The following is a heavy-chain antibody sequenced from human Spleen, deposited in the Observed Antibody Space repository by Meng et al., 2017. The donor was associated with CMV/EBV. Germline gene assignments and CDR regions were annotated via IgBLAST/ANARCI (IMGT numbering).Heavy chain of an antibody. CDR1: YPFTGYD. V-gene: IGHV1-2*02. CDR2: INPNSGGT. CDR3: ARGVARWAVTTGKNWFDP. Sequence: YPFTGYDMPWVRQAPGQGLEWMGWINPNSGGTNYAQRFQGRVNMTRDTSISTAYMEVTSLRSDDTAMYYCARGVARWAVTTGKNWFDPWGQGTLVTVSS. D-gene: IGHD4-17*01. J-gene: IGHJ5*02.